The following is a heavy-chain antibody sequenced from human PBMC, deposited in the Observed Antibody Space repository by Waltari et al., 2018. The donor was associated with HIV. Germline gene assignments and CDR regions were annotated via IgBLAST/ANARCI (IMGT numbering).Heavy chain of an antibody. CDR1: GFSLTSSR. V-gene: IGHV3-48*02. CDR3: ARGLSYFDGKPLPWYFDV. Sequence: EEQLLQSGGKFVQPGESLRLSCVASGFSLTSSRVHWVRQAPGNGREWVSDMGTSATARSYADSVKARFTVFADKAKQSVYLQISNLQDEDSAMYYCARGLSYFDGKPLPWYFDVWGRGSRVIVAS. J-gene: IGHJ2*01. CDR2: MGTSATAR. D-gene: IGHD3-10*01.